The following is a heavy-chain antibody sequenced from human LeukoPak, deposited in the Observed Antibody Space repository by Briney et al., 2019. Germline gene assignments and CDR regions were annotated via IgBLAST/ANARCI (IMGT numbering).Heavy chain of an antibody. D-gene: IGHD6-19*01. Sequence: PSETLSLTCTVSGGSISSGGYYWSWIRQPPGKGLEWIGYIYYSGSTNYNPSLKSRVTISLDTSKNQFSLKLSSVTAADTAVYYCASVRGYSSGWYASGFDPWGQGTLVTVSS. CDR3: ASVRGYSSGWYASGFDP. J-gene: IGHJ5*02. CDR1: GGSISSGGYY. V-gene: IGHV4-61*08. CDR2: IYYSGST.